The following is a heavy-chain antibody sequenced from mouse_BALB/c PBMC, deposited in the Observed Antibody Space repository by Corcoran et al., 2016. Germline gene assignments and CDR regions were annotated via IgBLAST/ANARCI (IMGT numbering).Heavy chain of an antibody. J-gene: IGHJ3*01. CDR3: ARSDYDYDGFAY. Sequence: EVLLQQSGPELVKPGASVKIPCKASGYTFTAYNMDWVKQSHGKSLEGIGDINPNNGGTIYNQKFKGKATLTVDKSSSTAYIELRSLTSEDTALYYCARSDYDYDGFAYWGQGTLVTVSS. CDR2: INPNNGGT. CDR1: GYTFTAYN. D-gene: IGHD2-4*01. V-gene: IGHV1-18*01.